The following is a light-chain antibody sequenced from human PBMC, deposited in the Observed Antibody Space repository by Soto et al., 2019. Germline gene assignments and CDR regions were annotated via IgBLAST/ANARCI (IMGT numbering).Light chain of an antibody. CDR3: QQSSSIPYT. CDR1: QSITTY. J-gene: IGKJ2*01. V-gene: IGKV1-39*01. CDR2: VAS. Sequence: DIQMTQSPSSLFASVGDRVTITCRASQSITTYLNWYQQKPGKAPQLLIYVASSLQSGVPSRFSGSGSGTDFALTISSLQPEDFASYYCQQSSSIPYTFGQGTKVDIK.